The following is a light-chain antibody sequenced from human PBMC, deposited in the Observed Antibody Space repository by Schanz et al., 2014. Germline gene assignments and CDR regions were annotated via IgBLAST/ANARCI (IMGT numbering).Light chain of an antibody. V-gene: IGLV2-14*02. CDR1: SSDVGNYNL. Sequence: QSALTQPASVSGSPGQSITISCTGTSSDVGNYNLVSWYQQHPGKAPKLMIYEGSRRPSGVSNRFSGSKSGNTASLTISGLQAEDEADYYCSSYTSTNTLEVFGGGTKVTVL. J-gene: IGLJ3*02. CDR2: EGS. CDR3: SSYTSTNTLEV.